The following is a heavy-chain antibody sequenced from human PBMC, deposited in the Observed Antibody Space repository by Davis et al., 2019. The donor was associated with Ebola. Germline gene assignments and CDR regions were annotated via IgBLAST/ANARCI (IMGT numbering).Heavy chain of an antibody. CDR2: IYSGGST. CDR1: GFTVSSNY. V-gene: IGHV3-53*01. D-gene: IGHD3-9*01. CDR3: TRNFDWYDNS. J-gene: IGHJ4*02. Sequence: GESLKISCAASGFTVSSNYMSWVRQAPGKGLEWVSVIYSGGSTYYADSVKGRFTISRDNAKNSLYLQMNSLRADDTAVYYCTRNFDWYDNSWGQGTLVTVSS.